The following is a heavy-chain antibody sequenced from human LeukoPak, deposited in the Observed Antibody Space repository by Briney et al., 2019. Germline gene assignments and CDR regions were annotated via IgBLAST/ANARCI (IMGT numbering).Heavy chain of an antibody. CDR2: ISWNSGSI. Sequence: GGSLRLSCAASGFTFSSYAMSWVRQAPGKGLEWVSGISWNSGSIGYADSVKGRFTISRDNAKNSLYLQMNSLRAEDTALYYCAKAGRPSDYYGSGSAFDYWGQGTLVTVSS. J-gene: IGHJ4*02. V-gene: IGHV3-9*01. CDR3: AKAGRPSDYYGSGSAFDY. D-gene: IGHD3-10*01. CDR1: GFTFSSYA.